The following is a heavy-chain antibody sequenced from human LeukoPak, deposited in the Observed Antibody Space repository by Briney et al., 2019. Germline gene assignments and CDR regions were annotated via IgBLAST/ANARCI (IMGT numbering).Heavy chain of an antibody. D-gene: IGHD6-13*01. CDR3: AKDQLLIAAAGLDY. V-gene: IGHV3-48*03. Sequence: GGSLRLSCVASGFTFSNYEMNWVRQAPGKGLEWLSYITSSDSTTHYADSVKGRFTISRDDAQNSLYLQMNSLRAEDTAVYYCAKDQLLIAAAGLDYWGQGTLVTVSS. CDR2: ITSSDSTT. J-gene: IGHJ4*02. CDR1: GFTFSNYE.